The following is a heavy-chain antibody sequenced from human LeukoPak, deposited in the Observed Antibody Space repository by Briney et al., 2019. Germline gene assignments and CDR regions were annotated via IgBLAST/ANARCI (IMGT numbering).Heavy chain of an antibody. J-gene: IGHJ4*02. V-gene: IGHV3-9*01. CDR3: AKGTTYYYGSIDY. CDR2: IAWNSGSV. Sequence: DRSLRLSCAASGFTFDDYAMHWVRQAPGKGLEWVSGIAWNSGSVAYADSVKGRFTISRDNAKNSLYLQMNSLRADDTALYYCAKGTTYYYGSIDYWGQGTLVTVSS. D-gene: IGHD3-10*01. CDR1: GFTFDDYA.